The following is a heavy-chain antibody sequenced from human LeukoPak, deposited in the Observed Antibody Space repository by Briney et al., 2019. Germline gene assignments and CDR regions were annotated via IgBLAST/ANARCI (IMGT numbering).Heavy chain of an antibody. CDR3: ARDGILRFLEWSMTYYYYYGMDV. CDR1: GFTFSSYA. J-gene: IGHJ6*02. CDR2: ISGSGGST. D-gene: IGHD3-3*01. V-gene: IGHV3-23*01. Sequence: GASLRLSCAASGFTFSSYAMSWVRQAPGKGLEWVSAISGSGGSTYYADSVKGRFTISRDNAKNSLYLQMNSLRAEDTTVYYCARDGILRFLEWSMTYYYYYGMDVWGQGTTVTVSS.